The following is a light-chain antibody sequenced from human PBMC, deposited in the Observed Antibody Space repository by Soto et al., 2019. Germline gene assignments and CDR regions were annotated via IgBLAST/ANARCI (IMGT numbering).Light chain of an antibody. J-gene: IGKJ5*01. CDR3: KQSASSVN. V-gene: IGKV3-11*01. Sequence: EIVLTHSPATLSFSPLERATLSFRSSQSVSSYLAWYQQKPGQAPRLLIYDASNRATGIPARFSGSGSGTDFTLTISSLEPEDFAVYYCKQSASSVNFGQGTRLEIK. CDR2: DAS. CDR1: QSVSSY.